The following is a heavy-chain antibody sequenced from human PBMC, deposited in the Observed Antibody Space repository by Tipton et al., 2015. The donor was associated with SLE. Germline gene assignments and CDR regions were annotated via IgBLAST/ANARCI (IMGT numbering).Heavy chain of an antibody. Sequence: TLSLPCTVSGGSISSYYWSWIRQPPGKGLEWIGYIYYSGSTNYNPSLKSRVTISVDTSKNQFSLKLSSVTAADTAVYYCARGYMIGDAYSSSWWGHYWYFDLWGRGTLVTVSS. J-gene: IGHJ2*01. D-gene: IGHD6-13*01. CDR1: GGSISSYY. V-gene: IGHV4-59*01. CDR3: ARGYMIGDAYSSSWWGHYWYFDL. CDR2: IYYSGST.